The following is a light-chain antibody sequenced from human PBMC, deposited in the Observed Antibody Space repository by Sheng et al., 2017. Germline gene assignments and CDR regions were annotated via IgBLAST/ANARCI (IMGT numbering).Light chain of an antibody. CDR2: ATS. CDR3: QKYNSALVT. V-gene: IGKV1-27*01. J-gene: IGKJ4*01. CDR1: QGIDTY. Sequence: SSLSASVGDRISITCRASQGIDTYLAWYQQKPGKVPKLLIYATSILHSGVPSHFSGRGSGTDFTLTISSLQPEDVATYYCQKYNSALVTFGGGTKVEIK.